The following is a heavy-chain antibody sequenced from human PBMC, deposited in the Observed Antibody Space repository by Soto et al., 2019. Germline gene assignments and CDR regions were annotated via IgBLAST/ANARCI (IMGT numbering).Heavy chain of an antibody. CDR3: ARDQQQYTRPLLTGYFDDYYYYYMDV. V-gene: IGHV3-66*01. CDR1: GFTVSSNY. D-gene: IGHD3-9*01. J-gene: IGHJ6*03. CDR2: IYSGGST. Sequence: GGSLRLSCAASGFTVSSNYMSWVRQAPGKGLEWVSVIYSGGSTYYADSVKGRFTISRDNSKNTLYLQMNSLRAEDTAVYYCARDQQQYTRPLLTGYFDDYYYYYMDVWGKGTTVTVSS.